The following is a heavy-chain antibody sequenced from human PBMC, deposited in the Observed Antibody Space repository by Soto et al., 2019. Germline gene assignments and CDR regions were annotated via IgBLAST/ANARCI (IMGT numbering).Heavy chain of an antibody. Sequence: PGGSLRLSCAASGFTFRSYTMQWVRQAPGKGLEWVSYISSSGSYIYYADSVKGRFTISRDNSRNSLYLQMNSLRAEDTAVYYCVRDNSVVTVSGEKTYYAMDVWGQGNPVTVSS. CDR2: ISSSGSYI. CDR3: VRDNSVVTVSGEKTYYAMDV. D-gene: IGHD1-26*01. CDR1: GFTFRSYT. J-gene: IGHJ6*02. V-gene: IGHV3-21*01.